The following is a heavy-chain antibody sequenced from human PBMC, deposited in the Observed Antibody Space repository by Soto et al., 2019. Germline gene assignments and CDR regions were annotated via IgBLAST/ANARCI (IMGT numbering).Heavy chain of an antibody. CDR2: ISYDGSNK. V-gene: IGHV3-30*18. D-gene: IGHD3-22*01. CDR1: GFTFSSYG. J-gene: IGHJ4*01. Sequence: LRLSCAASGFTFSSYGMHWVRQAPGKGLEWVAVISYDGSNKYYADSVKGRFTISRDNSKNTLYLQMNSLRAEDTAVYYCAKYGSSAYYLSAYFDYWCQGTRFTVSS. CDR3: AKYGSSAYYLSAYFDY.